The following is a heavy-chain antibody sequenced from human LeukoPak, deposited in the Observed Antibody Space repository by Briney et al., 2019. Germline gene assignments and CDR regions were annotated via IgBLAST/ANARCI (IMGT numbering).Heavy chain of an antibody. V-gene: IGHV1-2*02. CDR2: ISPNSGGT. CDR1: GYTFTGYY. Sequence: GASVKVSCKASGYTFTGYYMHWVRQAPGQGLEWMGWISPNSGGTNYAQKFQGRVTMTRDTSISTAYMELSRLRSDDTAVYYCARDLPYYGSGSYIDAFDIWGQGTMVTVSS. D-gene: IGHD3-10*01. J-gene: IGHJ3*02. CDR3: ARDLPYYGSGSYIDAFDI.